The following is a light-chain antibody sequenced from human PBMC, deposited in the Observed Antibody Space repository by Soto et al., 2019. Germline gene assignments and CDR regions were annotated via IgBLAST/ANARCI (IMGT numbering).Light chain of an antibody. CDR3: HQYGTSLS. J-gene: IGKJ3*01. CDR1: QTVSSGY. CDR2: GAS. V-gene: IGKV3-20*01. Sequence: EIVLTQSPGTLSLSPGERATLSYRASQTVSSGYLAWYQQKLGQAPRLLIYGASSRATGIPDRFSGSGSGTDFTLTISRLEPEDFAVYYCHQYGTSLSFGPGTKVDIK.